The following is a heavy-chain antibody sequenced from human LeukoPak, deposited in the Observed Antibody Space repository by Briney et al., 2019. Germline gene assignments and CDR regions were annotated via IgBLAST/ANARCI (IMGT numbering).Heavy chain of an antibody. CDR3: ARSGCSAGSCYSQTVKFDS. V-gene: IGHV1-18*01. D-gene: IGHD2-15*01. CDR2: ISAYNGNT. J-gene: IGHJ4*02. Sequence: ASVKVSCKASGYTFTNYGISWVRQAPGQGLEWMAWISAYNGNTDYAQKFQGRVTVTADTSTNTAYMELRSLRSDDTPVYYCARSGCSAGSCYSQTVKFDSWGQGTLVTVSS. CDR1: GYTFTNYG.